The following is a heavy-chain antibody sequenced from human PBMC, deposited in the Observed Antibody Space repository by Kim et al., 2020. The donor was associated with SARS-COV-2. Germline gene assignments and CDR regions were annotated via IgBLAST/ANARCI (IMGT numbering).Heavy chain of an antibody. V-gene: IGHV4-59*01. Sequence: TPALKGRVTISVDTSKNQFSRRLSSVTAADTAVYYCARSYGSGSYGIFDYWGQGTLVTVSS. J-gene: IGHJ4*02. CDR3: ARSYGSGSYGIFDY. D-gene: IGHD3-10*01.